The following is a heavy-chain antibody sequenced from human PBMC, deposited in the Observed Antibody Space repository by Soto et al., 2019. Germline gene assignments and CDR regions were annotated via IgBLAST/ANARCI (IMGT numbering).Heavy chain of an antibody. CDR3: ASNSIAAAGKYYYYYMDV. CDR2: IYPGDSDT. Sequence: PGESLKISCKGSGYSFTSYWIGWVRQMPGKGLEWMGIIYPGDSDTRYSPSFQGQVTISADKSISTAYLQWSSLKASDTAMYYCASNSIAAAGKYYYYYMDVWGKGTTVTVSS. J-gene: IGHJ6*03. CDR1: GYSFTSYW. V-gene: IGHV5-51*03. D-gene: IGHD6-13*01.